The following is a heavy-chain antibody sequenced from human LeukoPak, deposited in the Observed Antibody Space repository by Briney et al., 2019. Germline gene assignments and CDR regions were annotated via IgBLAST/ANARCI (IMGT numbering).Heavy chain of an antibody. V-gene: IGHV1-18*01. J-gene: IGHJ3*02. CDR1: GYTFTSYG. CDR3: ARDRGLGPYYYDSSGYYGASAFDI. Sequence: ASVKVSCTASGYTFTSYGISWVRQAPGQGLEWMGWISAYNGNTNYAQKLQGRVTMTTDTSTSTAYMELRSLRSDDTAVYYCARDRGLGPYYYDSSGYYGASAFDIWGQGTMVTVSS. D-gene: IGHD3-22*01. CDR2: ISAYNGNT.